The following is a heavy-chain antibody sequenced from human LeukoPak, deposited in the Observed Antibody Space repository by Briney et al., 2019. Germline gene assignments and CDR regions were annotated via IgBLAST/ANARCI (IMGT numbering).Heavy chain of an antibody. CDR1: GESFSGYY. CDR2: INHSGTT. CDR3: ARNREPAATIDY. J-gene: IGHJ4*02. D-gene: IGHD2-2*01. V-gene: IGHV4-34*01. Sequence: SETLSLTCAVYGESFSGYYWNWIRQPPGKGLEWIGEINHSGTTNYNPSLKSRGTISVDTSKNQISLKLTSMTAADTAVYYCARNREPAATIDYWGQATLVTVSS.